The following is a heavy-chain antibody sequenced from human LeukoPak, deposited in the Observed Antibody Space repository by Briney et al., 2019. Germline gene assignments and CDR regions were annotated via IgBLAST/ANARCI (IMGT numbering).Heavy chain of an antibody. CDR1: GGSISSYY. V-gene: IGHV4-59*08. Sequence: SETLSLTCTVSGGSISSYYWSRIRQPPGKGLEWIGCIYYSGTTNYNPSLKSRVTISVDTSKNQFSLKLSSVTAADTAVYYCASSPREYFQHWGQGTLVTVSS. CDR2: IYYSGTT. J-gene: IGHJ1*01. CDR3: ASSPREYFQH.